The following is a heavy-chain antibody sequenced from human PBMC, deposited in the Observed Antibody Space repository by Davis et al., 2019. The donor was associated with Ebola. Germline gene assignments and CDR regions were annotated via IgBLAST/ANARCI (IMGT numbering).Heavy chain of an antibody. D-gene: IGHD4-11*01. Sequence: SLMLPCAASGFPFSNYAIHWVRQAPGKGLVWAAVISYDGSNKYYADSVKGRFTISRDISKNTLYLQMNSLRAEDTAVYYCARDELFDYPFDYWGQGTLVTVSS. CDR1: GFPFSNYA. V-gene: IGHV3-30-3*01. CDR3: ARDELFDYPFDY. J-gene: IGHJ4*02. CDR2: ISYDGSNK.